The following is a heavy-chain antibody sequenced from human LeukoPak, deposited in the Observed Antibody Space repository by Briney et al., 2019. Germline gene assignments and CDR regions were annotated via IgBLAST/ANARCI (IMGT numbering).Heavy chain of an antibody. Sequence: GEPLKISCQGSGYTFTSYWMVGVRQMHGQGPEWMGMIFPGHSDTKYSPSFEGQITISADKSISSAYLQWSSLKASDAAIYYCARLRDNWEDYWGQGTLVTVSS. D-gene: IGHD1-20*01. CDR1: GYTFTSYW. J-gene: IGHJ4*02. V-gene: IGHV5-51*01. CDR3: ARLRDNWEDY. CDR2: IFPGHSDT.